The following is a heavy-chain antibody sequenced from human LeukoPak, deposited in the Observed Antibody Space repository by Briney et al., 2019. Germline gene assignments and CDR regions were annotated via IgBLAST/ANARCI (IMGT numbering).Heavy chain of an antibody. CDR2: ISAYNGNT. CDR3: ARDKRNHDYDFWSGYPSALDY. Sequence: ASVKVSCKASGYTFTSYGISWVRQAPGQGLEWMEWISAYNGNTNYAQKLQGRVTMTTDTSTSTAYMELRSLRSDDTAVYYCARDKRNHDYDFWSGYPSALDYWGQGTLVTVSS. CDR1: GYTFTSYG. V-gene: IGHV1-18*01. J-gene: IGHJ4*02. D-gene: IGHD3-3*01.